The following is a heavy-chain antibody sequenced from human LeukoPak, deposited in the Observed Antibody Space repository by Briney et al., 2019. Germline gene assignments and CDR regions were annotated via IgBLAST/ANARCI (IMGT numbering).Heavy chain of an antibody. D-gene: IGHD1-26*01. CDR2: INPNSGGT. Sequence: ASVKVSCKASGYTFTSYYMHWVRQAPGQGLEWMGWINPNSGGTNYAQKFQGRVTMTRDTSISTAYMELSRLRSDDTAVYYCARDELLGLAYFDYWGQGTLVTVSS. J-gene: IGHJ4*02. V-gene: IGHV1-2*02. CDR3: ARDELLGLAYFDY. CDR1: GYTFTSYY.